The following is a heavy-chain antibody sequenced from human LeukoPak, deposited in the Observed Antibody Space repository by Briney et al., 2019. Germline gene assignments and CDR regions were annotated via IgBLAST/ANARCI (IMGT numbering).Heavy chain of an antibody. CDR2: ISGSGGST. J-gene: IGHJ6*03. V-gene: IGHV3-23*01. D-gene: IGHD6-19*01. Sequence: PGGSLRLSCAASGFTFSSYAMSWVRQAPGKGLEWVSAISGSGGSTYYADSVKGRFTISRDNAKNSLYLQMNSLRAEDTAVYYCARGIAVAGYYYYMDVWGKGTTVTVSS. CDR3: ARGIAVAGYYYYMDV. CDR1: GFTFSSYA.